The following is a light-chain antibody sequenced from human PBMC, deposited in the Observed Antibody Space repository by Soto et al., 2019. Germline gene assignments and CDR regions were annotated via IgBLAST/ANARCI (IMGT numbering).Light chain of an antibody. Sequence: QSVLTQPPSVSGAPGQTVTISCTGSRSNIGAGYDVHWYQQLPGTAPKLLIYGNSNRPSGVPDRFSGSKSGTSASLAITGLQAEDEADYYCQSYDSSLSGGVFGGGTKLTVL. CDR3: QSYDSSLSGGV. V-gene: IGLV1-40*01. CDR2: GNS. J-gene: IGLJ3*02. CDR1: RSNIGAGYD.